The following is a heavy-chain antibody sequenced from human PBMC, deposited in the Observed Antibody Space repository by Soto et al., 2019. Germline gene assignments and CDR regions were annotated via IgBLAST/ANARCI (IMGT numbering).Heavy chain of an antibody. D-gene: IGHD6-13*01. CDR1: GFTFSSQN. Sequence: QVQLVESGGGVVQPGTSLGLSCAASGFTFSSQNMHWVRQAPGKGPEWVGVISYDGSKKYFADSVKGRFTISRDNSQNMLYLQVSSLRAEDTAIYYCARLWYEGNPDDYWGQGTLVTVSS. J-gene: IGHJ4*02. CDR2: ISYDGSKK. V-gene: IGHV3-30-3*01. CDR3: ARLWYEGNPDDY.